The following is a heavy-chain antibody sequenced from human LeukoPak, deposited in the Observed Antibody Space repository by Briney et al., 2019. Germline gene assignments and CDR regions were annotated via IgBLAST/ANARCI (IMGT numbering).Heavy chain of an antibody. J-gene: IGHJ5*02. Sequence: SETLSLTCTVSGGSISSSSYYWGWIRQPPGKGLEWIGSIYYSGSTYYNPSLKSRVTISVDTSKNQFSLKLSSVTAADTAVYYCARQGTYYDFWSGYYTGNWFGPWGQGTLVTVSS. CDR3: ARQGTYYDFWSGYYTGNWFGP. CDR1: GGSISSSSYY. V-gene: IGHV4-39*01. D-gene: IGHD3-3*01. CDR2: IYYSGST.